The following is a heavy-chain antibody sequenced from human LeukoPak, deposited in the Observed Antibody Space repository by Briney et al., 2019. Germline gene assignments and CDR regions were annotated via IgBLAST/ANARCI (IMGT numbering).Heavy chain of an antibody. CDR3: ARASIN. D-gene: IGHD2-21*01. J-gene: IGHJ4*02. CDR2: INSDVIST. CDR1: GLTFSVYW. V-gene: IGHV3-74*01. Sequence: GGSLRLSCAVCGLTFSVYWMHWVRQAPGKGRVWVSRINSDVISTSYADSVKGRFTISRDNGKNTLCLQMSSLRAADTAVYYCARASINWGQGTLVTVSS.